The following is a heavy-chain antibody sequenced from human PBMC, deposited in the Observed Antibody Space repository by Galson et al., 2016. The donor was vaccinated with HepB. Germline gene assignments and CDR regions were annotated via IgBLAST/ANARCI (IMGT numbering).Heavy chain of an antibody. J-gene: IGHJ4*02. CDR3: ARGLGVETNHGIDY. CDR1: GFTFSRHW. Sequence: SLRLSCAASGFTFSRHWMHWVRQVPGKGLVWVSHINSDGNNKNYADSAKGRFTISRDNAKNTLFLQMSSLRAEDTAVYYCARGLGVETNHGIDYWGQGILVTVSS. CDR2: INSDGNNK. D-gene: IGHD4-23*01. V-gene: IGHV3-74*01.